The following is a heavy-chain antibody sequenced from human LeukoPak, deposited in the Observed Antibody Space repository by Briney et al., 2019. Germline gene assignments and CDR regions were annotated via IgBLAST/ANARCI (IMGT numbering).Heavy chain of an antibody. CDR3: ARDRIEYNSPGEPHY. CDR2: ISSSSSYI. Sequence: YXMXWVRQAPGXGLEWVSSISSSSSYIFYADSVKGRFTISRDNAKNSLYLQMNSLRAEDTAVYYCARDRIEYNSPGEPHYWGQGTLVTVSS. J-gene: IGHJ4*02. D-gene: IGHD6-6*01. CDR1: YX. V-gene: IGHV3-21*01.